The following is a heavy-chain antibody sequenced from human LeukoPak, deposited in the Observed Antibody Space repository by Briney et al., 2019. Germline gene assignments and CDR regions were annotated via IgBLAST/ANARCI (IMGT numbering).Heavy chain of an antibody. Sequence: GGSLRLFCAASGFTFSSYSMNWVRQAPGKGLEWVSYICSSSSTIYYADSVKGRFTISRDNAKNSLYLQMNSLRAEDTAVYYCAKPKGYCSGGSCYRNYYFDYWGQGTLVTVSS. CDR3: AKPKGYCSGGSCYRNYYFDY. J-gene: IGHJ4*02. D-gene: IGHD2-15*01. CDR1: GFTFSSYS. CDR2: ICSSSSTI. V-gene: IGHV3-48*01.